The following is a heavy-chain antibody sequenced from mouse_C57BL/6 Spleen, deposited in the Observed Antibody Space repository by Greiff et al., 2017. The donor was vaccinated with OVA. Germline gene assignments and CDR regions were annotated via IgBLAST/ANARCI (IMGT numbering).Heavy chain of an antibody. Sequence: EVQLQESGPELVKPGASVKMSCKASGYTFTDYNMHWVKQSHGKSLEWIGYINPNNGGTSYNQKFKGKATLTVNKSSSTAYMELRSLTSEDSAVYDCARHWDGWYCDVWGTGTTVTVSS. CDR2: INPNNGGT. CDR1: GYTFTDYN. V-gene: IGHV1-22*01. D-gene: IGHD4-1*01. CDR3: ARHWDGWYCDV. J-gene: IGHJ1*03.